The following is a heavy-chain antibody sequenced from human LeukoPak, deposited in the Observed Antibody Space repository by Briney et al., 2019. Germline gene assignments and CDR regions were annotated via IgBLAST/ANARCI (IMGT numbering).Heavy chain of an antibody. Sequence: PSETLSLTCAVYGGSFSGYYWSWIRQPPGKGLAWIAEINHSGSTNYNPSLKSRVTISVDTSKNQFSLKLSSVTAADTAVYYCARGSYDSSGYYRTPARYWGQGTLVTVSS. V-gene: IGHV4-34*01. CDR3: ARGSYDSSGYYRTPARY. CDR1: GGSFSGYY. CDR2: INHSGST. D-gene: IGHD3-22*01. J-gene: IGHJ4*02.